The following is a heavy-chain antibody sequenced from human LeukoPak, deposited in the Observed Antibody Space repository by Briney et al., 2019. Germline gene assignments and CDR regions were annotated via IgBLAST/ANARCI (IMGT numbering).Heavy chain of an antibody. D-gene: IGHD3-9*01. J-gene: IGHJ6*03. V-gene: IGHV1-2*02. CDR2: INPNSGGT. Sequence: ASVKVSCKASGYTFTGYYMHWVRQAPGQGLEWMGWINPNSGGTNYAQKFQGRVTMTRDTSISTAYMELRSLRSDDTAVYYCARDGERYFDWLLYTPRYMDVWGKGTTVTVSS. CDR3: ARDGERYFDWLLYTPRYMDV. CDR1: GYTFTGYY.